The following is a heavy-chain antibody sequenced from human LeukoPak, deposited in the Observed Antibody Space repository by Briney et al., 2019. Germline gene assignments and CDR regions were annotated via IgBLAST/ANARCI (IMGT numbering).Heavy chain of an antibody. CDR3: TTKPDSSGENYFDY. CDR2: IKSKTDGGTT. Sequence: GGSLRLSCAASGFTFSNAWMNWVRQAPGKGLEWVGRIKSKTDGGTTDYAAPVEGRFTISRDDSKNTLYLQMNSLKTEDTAVYYCTTKPDSSGENYFDYWGQGTLVTVSS. D-gene: IGHD3-22*01. J-gene: IGHJ4*02. V-gene: IGHV3-15*07. CDR1: GFTFSNAW.